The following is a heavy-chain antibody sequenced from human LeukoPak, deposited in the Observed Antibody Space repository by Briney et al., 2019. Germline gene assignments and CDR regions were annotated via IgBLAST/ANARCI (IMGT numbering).Heavy chain of an antibody. CDR2: ISGNGGST. V-gene: IGHV3-23*01. J-gene: IGHJ6*02. D-gene: IGHD2-2*03. Sequence: GGSLRLSCAASGFSFSTYAMRWVRQAPGKGLEWVSAISGNGGSTYYADSVKGRFTISRDNSKNTLHLQMNSLRAEDTAVYYCAKGGHCSSSSCYYYSGMDVWGQGTTVTVSS. CDR1: GFSFSTYA. CDR3: AKGGHCSSSSCYYYSGMDV.